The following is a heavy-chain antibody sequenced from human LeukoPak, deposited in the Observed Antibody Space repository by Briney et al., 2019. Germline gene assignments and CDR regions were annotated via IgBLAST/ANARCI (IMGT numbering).Heavy chain of an antibody. J-gene: IGHJ2*01. Sequence: PSETLSLTCTVSGGSISGYYWSWIRQPPGKGLERIGYIYYRGSTNYNPSLKSRVTMSVDTSKNQFSLNLSSVTAADTAVYYCARDLPGDGYNLPLGNYYFDLWGRGSLVTVSS. CDR3: ARDLPGDGYNLPLGNYYFDL. CDR1: GGSISGYY. V-gene: IGHV4-59*01. CDR2: IYYRGST. D-gene: IGHD5-24*01.